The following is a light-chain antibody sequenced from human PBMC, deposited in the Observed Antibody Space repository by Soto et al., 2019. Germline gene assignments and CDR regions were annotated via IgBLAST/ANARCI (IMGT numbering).Light chain of an antibody. V-gene: IGLV7-43*01. CDR2: GAS. CDR1: TGAVTSGYF. CDR3: LMYYGGAWF. Sequence: QAVVTQEPSLTVSPGETVTLTCASSTGAVTSGYFPSWFQQKPGQPPRALIHGASNKHSWTPARFSGSLLGGKAALTLSGVQPEDEAEYYCLMYYGGAWFFGGGTKLTVL. J-gene: IGLJ2*01.